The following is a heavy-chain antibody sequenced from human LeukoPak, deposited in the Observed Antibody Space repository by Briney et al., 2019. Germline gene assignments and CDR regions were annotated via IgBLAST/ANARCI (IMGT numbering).Heavy chain of an antibody. V-gene: IGHV1-46*01. CDR2: IKAGSGRT. CDR3: ARTRGFDY. Sequence: EVSVKVSCKASGYTFTDYYIQWVRQAPGQGLEWMGFIKAGSGRTTYTQNFQGRVTMTRDTSTSTVYMELSSIRSEDTALYYCARTRGFDYWGQGTLVTVSA. D-gene: IGHD5-12*01. CDR1: GYTFTDYY. J-gene: IGHJ4*02.